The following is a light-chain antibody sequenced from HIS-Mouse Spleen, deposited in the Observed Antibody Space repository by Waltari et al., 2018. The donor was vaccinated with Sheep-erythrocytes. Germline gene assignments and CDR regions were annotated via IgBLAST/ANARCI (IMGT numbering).Light chain of an antibody. CDR3: QVWDSSSDPVV. Sequence: SYLLTQPPSVSVAPGQSARVTCGGNNIGRKSVTLYQQKPGQAPVLVVYDDSDRPSGMPERFSGSNSGNTATLTISRVEAGDEADYYCQVWDSSSDPVVFGGGTKLTVL. CDR2: DDS. V-gene: IGLV3-21*02. CDR1: NIGRKS. J-gene: IGLJ2*01.